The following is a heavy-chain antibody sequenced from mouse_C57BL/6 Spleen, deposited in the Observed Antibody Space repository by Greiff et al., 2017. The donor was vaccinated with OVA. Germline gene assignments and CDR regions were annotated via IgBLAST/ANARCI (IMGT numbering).Heavy chain of an antibody. CDR2: IYPGSGST. J-gene: IGHJ2*01. Sequence: QVQLKQPGAELVKPGASVKMSCKASGYTFTSYWITWVKQRPGQGLEWIGDIYPGSGSTNYNEKFKSKATLTVDTSSSTAYMQLSSLTSEDSAVYYCARSGYYGSSSYYFDYWGQGTTLTVSS. CDR1: GYTFTSYW. CDR3: ARSGYYGSSSYYFDY. V-gene: IGHV1-55*01. D-gene: IGHD1-1*01.